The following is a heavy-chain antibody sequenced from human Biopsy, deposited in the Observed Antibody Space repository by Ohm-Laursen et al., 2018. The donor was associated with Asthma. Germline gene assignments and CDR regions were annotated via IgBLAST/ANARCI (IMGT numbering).Heavy chain of an antibody. CDR3: ASDFPKDYVRYNFQF. D-gene: IGHD4-17*01. J-gene: IGHJ4*02. CDR1: GYILTDLS. Sequence: ASVKVSCKISGYILTDLSMHWVRQASGQGLEWMGGHDHVEGGTVNARRFQGRVTMTEDTSTDTAYMELSSLSSDDTAVYYCASDFPKDYVRYNFQFWGQGTLVTVSS. CDR2: HDHVEGGT. V-gene: IGHV1-24*01.